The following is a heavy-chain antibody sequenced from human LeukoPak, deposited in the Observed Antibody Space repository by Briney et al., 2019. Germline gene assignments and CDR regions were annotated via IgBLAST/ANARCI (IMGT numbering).Heavy chain of an antibody. CDR2: ISSSSSTI. CDR3: ARDYYNSSGYYGGVY. J-gene: IGHJ4*02. Sequence: RGSLRLSCAASGFTFSSYSMNWVRQAPGKGLEWVSYISSSSSTIYYADSVKGRFTISRDNAKNSLYLQMNSLRAEDTAVYYCARDYYNSSGYYGGVYWGQGTLVTVSS. D-gene: IGHD3-22*01. V-gene: IGHV3-48*04. CDR1: GFTFSSYS.